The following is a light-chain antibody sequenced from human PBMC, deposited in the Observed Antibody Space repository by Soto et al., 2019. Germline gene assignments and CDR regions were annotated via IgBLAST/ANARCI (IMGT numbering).Light chain of an antibody. CDR3: SSYTRSATLV. CDR1: SSDVGGYNY. CDR2: EVT. V-gene: IGLV2-14*01. Sequence: QSVLTQPASVSGSPGQSITISYTGSSSDVGGYNYVSWYQQHPGKVPKLMIYEVTTRPSGVSNRFSGSKSGNTASLTISGLQAEDEAEYYCSSYTRSATLVFGGGTKLTVL. J-gene: IGLJ2*01.